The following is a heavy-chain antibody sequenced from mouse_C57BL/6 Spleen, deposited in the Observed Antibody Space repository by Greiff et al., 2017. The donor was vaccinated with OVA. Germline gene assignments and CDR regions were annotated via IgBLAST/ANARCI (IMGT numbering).Heavy chain of an antibody. CDR3: ARAPNYYGSSHYFDY. CDR2: INPNNGGT. J-gene: IGHJ2*01. D-gene: IGHD1-1*01. Sequence: VQLQQSGPELVKPGASVKISCKASGYTFTDYYMNWVKQSHGKSLEWIGDINPNNGGTSYNQKFKGKATLTVDKSSSTAYMELRSLTSEDSAVYYCARAPNYYGSSHYFDYWGQGTTLTVSS. V-gene: IGHV1-26*01. CDR1: GYTFTDYY.